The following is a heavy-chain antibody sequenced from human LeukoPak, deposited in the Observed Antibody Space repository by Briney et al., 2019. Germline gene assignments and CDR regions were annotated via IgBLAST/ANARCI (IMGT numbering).Heavy chain of an antibody. J-gene: IGHJ4*02. V-gene: IGHV3-23*01. CDR3: AKGGLRYFDWYRFDY. D-gene: IGHD3-9*01. CDR1: GFTFSSYG. Sequence: PGGSLRLSCAASGFTFSSYGMSWVRQAPGKGLEWVSAISGSGGSTYYADSVKGRFTISRDNSKNTLYLQMNSLRAEDTAVYYCAKGGLRYFDWYRFDYWGQGTLVTVSS. CDR2: ISGSGGST.